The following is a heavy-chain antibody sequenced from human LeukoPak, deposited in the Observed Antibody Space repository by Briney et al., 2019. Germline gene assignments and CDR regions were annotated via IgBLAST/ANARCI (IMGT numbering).Heavy chain of an antibody. J-gene: IGHJ6*03. CDR2: IDNDGRSS. CDR3: ARGGVGSSGYVDYYYYNMDV. CDR1: GFTFTRHW. Sequence: GGSLRLSCAASGFTFTRHWMHWVRQTPGRGLVWVSRIDNDGRSSTYADSVKGRFTISRDSAKNMVYLQMTSLRDEDTAVYYCARGGVGSSGYVDYYYYNMDVWGKGTAVTVSS. D-gene: IGHD5-18*01. V-gene: IGHV3-74*01.